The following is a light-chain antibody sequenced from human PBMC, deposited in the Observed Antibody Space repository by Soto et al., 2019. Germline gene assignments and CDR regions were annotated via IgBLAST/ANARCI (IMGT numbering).Light chain of an antibody. CDR3: QQSYSVPLT. V-gene: IGKV1-39*01. CDR1: QSISSY. J-gene: IGKJ4*02. CDR2: AAS. Sequence: DIQMTPSPSSLSASVGDRVTITCRASQSISSYLNWYQQKPGKAPNLLIYAASSLQSGVPSRFSGSGSGTNFTLTISSLQPEDFATYYCQQSYSVPLTVGGGTKVEIK.